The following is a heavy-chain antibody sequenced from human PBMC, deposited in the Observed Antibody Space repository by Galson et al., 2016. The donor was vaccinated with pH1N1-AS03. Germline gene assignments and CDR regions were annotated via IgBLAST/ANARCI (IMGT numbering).Heavy chain of an antibody. D-gene: IGHD5-12*01. CDR3: ARGSGGYGLDV. CDR1: GGSFSGYY. V-gene: IGHV4-30-2*01. CDR2: IYHSGST. Sequence: TLSLTCAVYGGSFSGYYWSWIRQPPGKGLEWIGNIYHSGSTYYSPSLKSRVTISIDRSQNQFSLKLSSVTAADTAVYYCARGSGGYGLDVWGQGTTVTVSS. J-gene: IGHJ6*02.